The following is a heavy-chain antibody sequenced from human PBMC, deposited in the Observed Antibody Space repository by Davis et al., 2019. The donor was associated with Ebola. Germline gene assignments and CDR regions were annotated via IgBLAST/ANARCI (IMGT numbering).Heavy chain of an antibody. J-gene: IGHJ6*02. CDR3: AREWSSPRSYYYYGMDV. D-gene: IGHD6-13*01. Sequence: GESLKISCAASGFTFSSYSMNWVRQAPGKGLEWVSSISSSSSYIYYADSVKGRFTISRDNAKNSLYLQMNSLRAEDTAVYYCAREWSSPRSYYYYGMDVWGQGTTVTVSS. CDR1: GFTFSSYS. V-gene: IGHV3-21*04. CDR2: ISSSSSYI.